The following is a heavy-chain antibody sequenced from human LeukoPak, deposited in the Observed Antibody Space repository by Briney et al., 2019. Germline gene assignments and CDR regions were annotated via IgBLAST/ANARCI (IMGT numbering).Heavy chain of an antibody. CDR3: AKDRDSSSWGYFDY. V-gene: IGHV3-30*18. J-gene: IGHJ4*02. D-gene: IGHD6-13*01. Sequence: PGGSLRLSCVASGFIFSKYGMHWVRQAPGKGLEWVAVISYDGSNKDYADSVKGRFTISRDNSKNTLYLQMNSLRTEDTAVYYCAKDRDSSSWGYFDYWGQGTLVTVSS. CDR1: GFIFSKYG. CDR2: ISYDGSNK.